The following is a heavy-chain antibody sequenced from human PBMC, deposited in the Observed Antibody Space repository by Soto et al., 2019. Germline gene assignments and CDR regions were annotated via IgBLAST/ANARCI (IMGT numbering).Heavy chain of an antibody. CDR2: TYYRSKWYN. D-gene: IGHD3-10*01. CDR3: ARGALTMVRGVIIYYYYGMDV. V-gene: IGHV6-1*01. CDR1: WDSVSSNSAA. J-gene: IGHJ6*02. Sequence: PSQTLSLTCAISWDSVSSNSAAWNWIRQSPSRGLEWLGRTYYRSKWYNDYAVSVKSRITINPDTSKNQFSLQLNSVTPEDTAVYYCARGALTMVRGVIIYYYYGMDVWGQGTTVTVSS.